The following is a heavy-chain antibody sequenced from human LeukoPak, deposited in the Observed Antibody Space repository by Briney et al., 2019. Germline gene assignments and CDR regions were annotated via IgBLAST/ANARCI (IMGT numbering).Heavy chain of an antibody. J-gene: IGHJ5*02. D-gene: IGHD3-10*01. CDR3: ASFAEIWFGDNWFDP. V-gene: IGHV4-34*01. Sequence: PSETLSLTCAVSGGSFSAYYWSWIRQPPAKGLELNGEINHSGSTNYNPSLNIRVSISVDKSKNQFSLKLSSVTAADTAVYYCASFAEIWFGDNWFDPWGQGTLVTVSS. CDR2: INHSGST. CDR1: GGSFSAYY.